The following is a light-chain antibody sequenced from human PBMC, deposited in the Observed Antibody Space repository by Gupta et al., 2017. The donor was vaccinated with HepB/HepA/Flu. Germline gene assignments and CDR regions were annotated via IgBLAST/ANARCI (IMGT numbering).Light chain of an antibody. CDR3: QQYNSYPIT. V-gene: IGKV1-16*01. CDR1: QDISKY. CDR2: AAS. Sequence: DIQMTQSPSSLSASVGDRVTITCRASQDISKYLAWFQQKPGKAPQSLIYAASSLQSGVPSRFSGGGSGTDFTLTISSLQPEDFATYYCQQYNSYPITFGQGTRLDIK. J-gene: IGKJ5*01.